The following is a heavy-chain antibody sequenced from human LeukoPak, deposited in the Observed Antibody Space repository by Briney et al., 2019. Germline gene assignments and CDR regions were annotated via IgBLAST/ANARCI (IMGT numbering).Heavy chain of an antibody. CDR3: ASSDTGATMGPDY. CDR2: IYHSGST. V-gene: IGHV4-38-2*02. D-gene: IGHD5-12*01. CDR1: GYSISSGYY. Sequence: SETLSLTCTVSGYSISSGYYWGWIRQPPGKGLEWIGSIYHSGSTYYNPSLKSRVTISVDTSKNQFSLKLSSVTAADTAVYYCASSDTGATMGPDYWGQGTLVTVSS. J-gene: IGHJ4*02.